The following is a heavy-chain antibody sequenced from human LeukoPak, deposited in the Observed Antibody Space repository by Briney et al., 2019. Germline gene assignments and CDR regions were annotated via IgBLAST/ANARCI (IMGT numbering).Heavy chain of an antibody. CDR3: ARRVGDFWSGYYFDY. Sequence: GESLKISCKDSGYSFTSYWIGWVRQMPGKGLEWMGIIYPGDSDTRYSPSFQGQVPISADKSISTAYLQWSSLKASDTAMYYCARRVGDFWSGYYFDYWGQGTLVTVSS. V-gene: IGHV5-51*01. D-gene: IGHD3-3*01. J-gene: IGHJ4*02. CDR2: IYPGDSDT. CDR1: GYSFTSYW.